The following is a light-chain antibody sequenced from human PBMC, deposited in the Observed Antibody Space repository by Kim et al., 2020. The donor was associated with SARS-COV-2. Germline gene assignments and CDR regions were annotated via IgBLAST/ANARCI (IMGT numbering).Light chain of an antibody. J-gene: IGLJ2*01. CDR3: QAWDRNTAV. Sequence: VSREQKARITCAGDKLGDKYGSWDKQKPGQSPVVVSYQDKNRPGGIPERFSGASSGKTATLTVSETQGMDEADYYCQAWDRNTAVFGGGTQLIFL. CDR2: QDK. V-gene: IGLV3-1*01. CDR1: KLGDKY.